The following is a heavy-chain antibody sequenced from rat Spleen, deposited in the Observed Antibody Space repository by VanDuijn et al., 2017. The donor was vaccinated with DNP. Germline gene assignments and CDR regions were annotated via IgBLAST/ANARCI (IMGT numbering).Heavy chain of an antibody. D-gene: IGHD1-2*01. CDR2: IRYDGGGT. Sequence: EVQVLESGGDLVQPGRSLKLFCAASGFTFSDYYMAWVRQAPTKDLEWVAYIRYDGGGTKYADSVKGRFTISRNNAEKTVHLQMNSLRSEDTATYYCASWAPIAPISTSNYWGQGVMVTVSS. V-gene: IGHV5-22*01. J-gene: IGHJ2*01. CDR1: GFTFSDYY. CDR3: ASWAPIAPISTSNY.